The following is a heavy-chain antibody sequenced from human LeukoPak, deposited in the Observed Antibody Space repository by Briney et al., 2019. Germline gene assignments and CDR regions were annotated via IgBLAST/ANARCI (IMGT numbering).Heavy chain of an antibody. CDR3: ARHVITMVRGVINYFDY. CDR1: GVTFSNYG. CDR2: IYYSGST. V-gene: IGHV4-39*07. D-gene: IGHD3-10*01. Sequence: GSLRLSCVASGVTFSNYGMHWVRQAPGKGLEWIGSIYYSGSTYYNPSLKSRVTISVDTSKNQFSLKLSSVTAADTAVYYCARHVITMVRGVINYFDYWGQGTLVTVSS. J-gene: IGHJ4*02.